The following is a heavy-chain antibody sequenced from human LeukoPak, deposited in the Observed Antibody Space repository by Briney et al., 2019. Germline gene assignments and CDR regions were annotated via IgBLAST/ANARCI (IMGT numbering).Heavy chain of an antibody. J-gene: IGHJ4*02. Sequence: GGSLRLSCAASGFTFSNYWMSWVRQAPGKGLEWVANIGQDGSEIYYVDSVKGRFTISRDNAKNSLFLQMNSLRAEDTAAYYCARDKIVGATYFDYWGREPWSPSPQ. D-gene: IGHD1-26*01. CDR2: IGQDGSEI. V-gene: IGHV3-7*01. CDR1: GFTFSNYW. CDR3: ARDKIVGATYFDY.